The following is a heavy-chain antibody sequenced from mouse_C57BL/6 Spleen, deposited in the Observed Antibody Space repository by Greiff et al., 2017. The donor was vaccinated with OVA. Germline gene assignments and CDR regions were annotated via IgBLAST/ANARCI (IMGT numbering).Heavy chain of an antibody. CDR1: GFNIKDYY. J-gene: IGHJ1*03. V-gene: IGHV14-2*01. D-gene: IGHD2-1*01. Sequence: VQLKQSGAELVKPGASVKLSCTASGFNIKDYYMHWVKQRTEQGLEWIGRIDPEDGETKYAPKFQGKSTITEDTSSNTAYLQRSSLTSEATAVYYCARFYGNYLSFDVWGTGTTVTVSS. CDR2: IDPEDGET. CDR3: ARFYGNYLSFDV.